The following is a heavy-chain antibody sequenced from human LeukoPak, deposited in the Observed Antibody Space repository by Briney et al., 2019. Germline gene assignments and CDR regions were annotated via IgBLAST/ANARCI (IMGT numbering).Heavy chain of an antibody. CDR1: GFTFSSYA. V-gene: IGHV3-23*01. Sequence: GGSLRLSCAASGFTFSSYAMSWVRQAPGKRLEWVSAISGSGGSTYYADSVKGRFTISRDNSKNTLYLQMNSLRAEDTAVYYCAKDRQLRFLEWLPYFFDYWGQGTLVTVSS. CDR3: AKDRQLRFLEWLPYFFDY. J-gene: IGHJ4*02. D-gene: IGHD3-3*01. CDR2: ISGSGGST.